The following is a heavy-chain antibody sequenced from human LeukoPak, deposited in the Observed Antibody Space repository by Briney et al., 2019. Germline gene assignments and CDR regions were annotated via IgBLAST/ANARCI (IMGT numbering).Heavy chain of an antibody. CDR2: VNHSGYT. D-gene: IGHD4-17*01. CDR3: ARMTTGHDF. J-gene: IGHJ4*02. CDR1: GTSFSSCY. V-gene: IGHV4-34*01. Sequence: SETLSLTCAVSGTSFSSCYWSWIRQPPGKGLEWIGEVNHSGYTNDNPSLKSRVTISVDTSKNQFSLRLRSVTAADTGVYFCARMTTGHDFWGQGTLVTVSS.